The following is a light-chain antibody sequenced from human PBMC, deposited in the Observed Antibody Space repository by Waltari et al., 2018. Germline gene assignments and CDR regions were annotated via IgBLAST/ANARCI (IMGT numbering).Light chain of an antibody. Sequence: QSVLTQPASVSGSPGQSITISCTGSSRDVDDFNYVAWYQQHPDKAPKLILFDVTTRASGVASRFSGSKSANTASLTSSGLQAEDEAFYYCSSHTTRSLLGVFGGGTKLTVL. CDR3: SSHTTRSLLGV. CDR2: DVT. V-gene: IGLV2-14*03. J-gene: IGLJ3*02. CDR1: SRDVDDFNY.